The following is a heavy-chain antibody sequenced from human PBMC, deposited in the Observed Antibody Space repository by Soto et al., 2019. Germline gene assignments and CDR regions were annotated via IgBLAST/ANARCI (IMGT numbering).Heavy chain of an antibody. D-gene: IGHD3-22*01. Sequence: GGSLRLSCAASGFTFSSYGMHWVRQAPGKGLEWVAVIWYDGSNKYYADSVKGRFTISRDNSKNALYLQMNSLRAEDTAVYYCARGPTPYDSSGYFYYWGQGTLVTVS. CDR3: ARGPTPYDSSGYFYY. CDR1: GFTFSSYG. V-gene: IGHV3-33*01. CDR2: IWYDGSNK. J-gene: IGHJ4*02.